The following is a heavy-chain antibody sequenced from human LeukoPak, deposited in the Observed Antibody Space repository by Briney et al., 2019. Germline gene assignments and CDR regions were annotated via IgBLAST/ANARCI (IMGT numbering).Heavy chain of an antibody. J-gene: IGHJ6*02. CDR3: ARETFFSVEAAAGYYYGMDV. V-gene: IGHV4-39*07. CDR1: GGSVSSRSYS. Sequence: SETLSITCIVSGGSVSSRSYSWGWVRQAPGKGLEWIGSIYFGGRTYYNMSLKSRVTLSVDTSKNQVSLKVNSVTAADTAVYYCARETFFSVEAAAGYYYGMDVWGQGTTVTVSS. CDR2: IYFGGRT. D-gene: IGHD6-13*01.